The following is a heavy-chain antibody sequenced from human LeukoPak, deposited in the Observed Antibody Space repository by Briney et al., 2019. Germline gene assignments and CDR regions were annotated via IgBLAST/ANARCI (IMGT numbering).Heavy chain of an antibody. J-gene: IGHJ4*03. CDR1: GYTFTSYG. CDR3: ARTNYYDSSGYYYFDF. Sequence: ASVTVSFKSSGYTFTSYGISWVRQAPGQGLEWMGWISAYNGNTNYAQKLQGRVTMTTETSTRTAFMELRSLRSDDTAVYYCARTNYYDSSGYYYFDFWGQGTLVTVSS. CDR2: ISAYNGNT. D-gene: IGHD3-22*01. V-gene: IGHV1-18*01.